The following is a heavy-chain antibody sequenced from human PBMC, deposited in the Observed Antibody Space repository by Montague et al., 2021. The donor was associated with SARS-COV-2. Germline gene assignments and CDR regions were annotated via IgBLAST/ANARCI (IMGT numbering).Heavy chain of an antibody. V-gene: IGHV4-39*01. J-gene: IGHJ4*03. D-gene: IGHD3-9*01. Sequence: SETLSLTCSVSGGSIDSDNFFWSWIRQPPGKRLEWIGDISNGGRSIDNPSLKSRVTISVHTSRNQLSLNVKSVTAADTAVYYCDRQRRYDVVTYYPDFWGQGIMVTVSS. CDR1: GGSIDSDNFF. CDR3: DRQRRYDVVTYYPDF. CDR2: ISNGGRS.